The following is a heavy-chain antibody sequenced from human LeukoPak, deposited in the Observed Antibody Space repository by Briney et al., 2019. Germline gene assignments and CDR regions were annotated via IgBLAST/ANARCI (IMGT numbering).Heavy chain of an antibody. CDR2: VYYSGTT. V-gene: IGHV4-59*01. CDR3: ARSDRDLWYFDL. J-gene: IGHJ2*01. Sequence: PSETLSLTCTVSGGSISTYYWSWIRQPPGKGLEWIGYVYYSGTTNYKYNSSLKSRVTISVDTSKNQFSLRLSSVTAADTAVYYCARSDRDLWYFDLWGRGTLVTVSS. CDR1: GGSISTYY.